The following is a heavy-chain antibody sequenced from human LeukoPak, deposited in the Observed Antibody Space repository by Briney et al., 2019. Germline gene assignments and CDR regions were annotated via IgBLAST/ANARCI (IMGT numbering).Heavy chain of an antibody. V-gene: IGHV4-34*01. Sequence: PSETLSLTCAVYGGSFSGYYWSWIRQPPGKGLEWIGEINHSGSTNYNPSLKSRVTISVDTSKNQFSLKLSSVTAADTAVYYCARGDYGGRHFDYWGLGTLVTVSS. D-gene: IGHD4-23*01. J-gene: IGHJ4*02. CDR1: GGSFSGYY. CDR3: ARGDYGGRHFDY. CDR2: INHSGST.